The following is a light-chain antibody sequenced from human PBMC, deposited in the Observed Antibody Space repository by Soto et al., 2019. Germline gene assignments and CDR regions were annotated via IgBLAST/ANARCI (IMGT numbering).Light chain of an antibody. CDR2: DNS. V-gene: IGLV6-57*04. J-gene: IGLJ2*01. Sequence: NFMLTQSLSVSESPGKTVTISCTRSSGSIASEHVQWYQQRPGSAPTTVIYDNSQRPSGVPDRFSGSIDSSSNSASLTISGLKTEDEADYYCQSFDTSTVVFGGWTQLTVL. CDR3: QSFDTSTVV. CDR1: SGSIASEH.